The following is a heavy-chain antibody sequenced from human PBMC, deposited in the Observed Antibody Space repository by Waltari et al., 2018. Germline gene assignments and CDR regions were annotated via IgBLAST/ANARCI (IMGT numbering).Heavy chain of an antibody. V-gene: IGHV4-59*11. CDR3: ARLPRGSVIIGAFDI. J-gene: IGHJ3*02. D-gene: IGHD3-22*01. CDR1: GDSITSPF. CDR2: MYFSGTH. Sequence: VQLQESGPGLVQPSETLSLSCAVSGDSITSPFWSWIRQAPGKGLEWIGYMYFSGTHNYNPSLKSRVTISIDTSKNHFSLNLRSVTAADTAIYYCARLPRGSVIIGAFDIWGQGTQVTVSS.